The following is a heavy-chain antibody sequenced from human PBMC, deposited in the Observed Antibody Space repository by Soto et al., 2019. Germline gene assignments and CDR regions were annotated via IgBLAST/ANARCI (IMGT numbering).Heavy chain of an antibody. V-gene: IGHV3-30-3*01. Sequence: QVQLVESGGGVVQPGRSLRLSCAASGFTFSSYAMHWVRQAPGKGLEWVAVISYDGSNKYCADSVKGRFTISRDNSKNTLYLQMNSLRAEDTAVYYCARSFNNWFDPWGQGTLVTVSS. CDR3: ARSFNNWFDP. J-gene: IGHJ5*02. CDR1: GFTFSSYA. CDR2: ISYDGSNK.